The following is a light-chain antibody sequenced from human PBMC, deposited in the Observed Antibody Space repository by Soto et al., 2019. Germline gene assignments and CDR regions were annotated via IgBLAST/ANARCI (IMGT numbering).Light chain of an antibody. Sequence: DIVMTQSPDSLAVSLGERATINCKSSQSVLYSSNNKNYLAWYQQKPGQPPKLLIYWASTRESGVPDRFSGSGSGTDFPLTISSLQAEDVAVYYCQQYYSTPLTFGQGTKLELK. CDR2: WAS. J-gene: IGKJ2*01. CDR3: QQYYSTPLT. V-gene: IGKV4-1*01. CDR1: QSVLYSSNNKNY.